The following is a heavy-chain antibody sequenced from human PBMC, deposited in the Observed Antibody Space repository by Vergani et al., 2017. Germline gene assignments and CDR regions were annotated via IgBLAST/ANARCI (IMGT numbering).Heavy chain of an antibody. Sequence: QVQLQQWGGGLLKPPETLSLTCVVNGGSFTSYHWTWIRQSPGEGLEWVGDIDHTGRPYYNPSLKTRLTMSVDKSRNQFSRTLNSVTATDTAIYFCARVNTETNGHLYYYYYMDVWGQGTEVTVS. CDR2: IDHTGRP. J-gene: IGHJ6*03. V-gene: IGHV4-34*01. CDR3: ARVNTETNGHLYYYYYMDV. CDR1: GGSFTSYH. D-gene: IGHD4-11*01.